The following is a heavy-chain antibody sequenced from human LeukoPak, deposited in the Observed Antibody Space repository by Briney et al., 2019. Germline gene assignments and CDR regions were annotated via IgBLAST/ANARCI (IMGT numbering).Heavy chain of an antibody. Sequence: SVKVSCTASGGTFSSYAISWVRPAPGQGLEWMGRIIPILGIANYAQKFQGRVTITADKSTSTAYMELSSLRSEDTAVYYCARDRYYDFWSANYGMDVWGQGTTVTVSS. CDR1: GGTFSSYA. D-gene: IGHD3-3*01. CDR3: ARDRYYDFWSANYGMDV. V-gene: IGHV1-69*04. CDR2: IIPILGIA. J-gene: IGHJ6*02.